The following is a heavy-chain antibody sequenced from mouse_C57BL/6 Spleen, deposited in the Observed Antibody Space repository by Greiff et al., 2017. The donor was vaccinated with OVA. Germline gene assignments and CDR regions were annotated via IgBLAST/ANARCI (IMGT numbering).Heavy chain of an antibody. D-gene: IGHD2-3*01. CDR2: IDPENGDT. CDR3: TTNDFAY. CDR1: GFNIKDDY. J-gene: IGHJ3*01. V-gene: IGHV14-4*01. Sequence: VQLKESGAELVRPGASVKLSCTASGFNIKDDYMHWVKQRPEQGLEWIGWIDPENGDTEYASKFQGKATITADTSSNTAYLQLSSLTSEDTAVYYCTTNDFAYWGQGTLVTVSA.